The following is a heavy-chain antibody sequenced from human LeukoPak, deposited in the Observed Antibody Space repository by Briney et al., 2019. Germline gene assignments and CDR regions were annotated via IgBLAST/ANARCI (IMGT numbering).Heavy chain of an antibody. D-gene: IGHD1-26*01. J-gene: IGHJ4*02. Sequence: KPSETLSLTCAVYGGSLSGYYWSWIRQPPGKGLEWVGEIHHSGSTNSNPSLRSRVTISVDKSKNQFSLRLSSVTAADTAVYYCAREFVQGSSLPYFDCWGQGTLVTVSS. V-gene: IGHV4-34*01. CDR3: AREFVQGSSLPYFDC. CDR1: GGSLSGYY. CDR2: IHHSGST.